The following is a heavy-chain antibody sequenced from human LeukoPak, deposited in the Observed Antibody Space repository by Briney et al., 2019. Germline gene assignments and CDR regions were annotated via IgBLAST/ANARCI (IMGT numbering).Heavy chain of an antibody. CDR2: ISSSGGST. D-gene: IGHD3-16*02. V-gene: IGHV3-23*01. J-gene: IGHJ4*02. CDR3: AKDSDPLGELSSLFDY. Sequence: GSLRLSCAASGFTFSSYAMSWVRQAPGKGLEWVSAISSSGGSTYYADSVKGRFTISRDNSKNTLYLQMNSLRAEDTAVYYCAKDSDPLGELSSLFDYWGQGTLVTVSS. CDR1: GFTFSSYA.